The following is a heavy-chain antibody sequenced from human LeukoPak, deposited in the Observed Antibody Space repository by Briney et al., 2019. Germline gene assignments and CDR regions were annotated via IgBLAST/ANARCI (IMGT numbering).Heavy chain of an antibody. V-gene: IGHV4-34*01. D-gene: IGHD3-22*01. J-gene: IGHJ4*02. CDR3: ARTSYDSSGYYSGGFDY. CDR2: INHSGST. Sequence: SETLSLTCAVYGGSFSGYYWSWIRQPPGKGLEWIGEINHSGSTYYNPSLKSRVTISVDTSKNQFSLKLSSVTAADTAVYYCARTSYDSSGYYSGGFDYWGQGTLVTVSS. CDR1: GGSFSGYY.